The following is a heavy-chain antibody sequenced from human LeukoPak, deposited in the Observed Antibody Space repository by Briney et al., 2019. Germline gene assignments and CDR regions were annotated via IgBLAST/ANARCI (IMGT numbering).Heavy chain of an antibody. CDR3: VRGGTFGVVTHLDV. CDR1: GFIWKDCY. CDR2: LSNSGDIT. J-gene: IGHJ6*04. D-gene: IGHD3-3*01. V-gene: IGHV3-11*04. Sequence: GVTLRLPCAAKGFIWKDCYMQWMPHAPEKGLEWISSLSNSGDITYYVDSVKGRFSISRDNAKRSLYLQMRSLRAGDTAVYFCVRGGTFGVVTHLDVWGEGTTVTVSS.